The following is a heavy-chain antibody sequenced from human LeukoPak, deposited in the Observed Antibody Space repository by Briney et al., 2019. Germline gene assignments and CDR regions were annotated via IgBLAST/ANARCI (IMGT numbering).Heavy chain of an antibody. D-gene: IGHD2-2*03. J-gene: IGHJ3*02. CDR2: IKQDGSEK. V-gene: IGHV3-7*01. CDR1: GFTFSSYW. CDR3: ARAGYCSSTSCYKASAFDI. Sequence: GGSLRLSCAASGFTFSSYWMSWVRQAPGKGREGVANIKQDGSEKYYVDSVKGRFTISRDNAKNSLYLQMNSLRAEDTAVYYCARAGYCSSTSCYKASAFDIWGQGTMVTVSS.